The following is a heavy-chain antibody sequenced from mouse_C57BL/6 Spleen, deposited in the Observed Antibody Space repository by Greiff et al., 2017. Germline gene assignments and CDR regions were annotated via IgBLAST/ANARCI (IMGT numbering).Heavy chain of an antibody. Sequence: VKLQESGPGLVQPSQSLSITCTVSGFSLTSYGVHWVRQSPGKGLEWLGVIWSGGSTDYNAAFISRLSISKDNSKSQVFFKMNSLQADDTAIYYCARISKSFFYYAMDYWGQGTSVTVSS. CDR2: IWSGGST. J-gene: IGHJ4*01. D-gene: IGHD2-5*01. V-gene: IGHV2-2*01. CDR1: GFSLTSYG. CDR3: ARISKSFFYYAMDY.